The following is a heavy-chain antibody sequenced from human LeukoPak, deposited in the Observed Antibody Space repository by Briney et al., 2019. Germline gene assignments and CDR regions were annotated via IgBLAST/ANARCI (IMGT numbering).Heavy chain of an antibody. CDR1: GGSISSGGYY. V-gene: IGHV4-31*03. J-gene: IGHJ4*02. Sequence: PSETLSLTCTVSGGSISSGGYYWSWIRQHPGKGLEWIGYIYYSGSTYYNPSLKSRVTISVDTSKNQFSLKLSSVTAADTAVYYYARVIAVAGPFDYWGQGTLVTVSS. CDR3: ARVIAVAGPFDY. CDR2: IYYSGST. D-gene: IGHD6-19*01.